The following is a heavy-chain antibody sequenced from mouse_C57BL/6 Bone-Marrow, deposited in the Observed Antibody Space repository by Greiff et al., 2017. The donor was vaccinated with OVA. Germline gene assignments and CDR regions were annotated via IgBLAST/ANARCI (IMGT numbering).Heavy chain of an antibody. D-gene: IGHD2-4*01. Sequence: VQLQQSGAELVRPGASVKLSCKASGYTFTDYYINWVKQRPGQGLEWIARIYPGSGNTYYNEKFKGKATLTAEKSSSTAYMQLSSLTSEDSAVYFGARRGEVYDYDNYFDYWGQGTTLTVSS. V-gene: IGHV1-76*01. CDR3: ARRGEVYDYDNYFDY. J-gene: IGHJ2*01. CDR1: GYTFTDYY. CDR2: IYPGSGNT.